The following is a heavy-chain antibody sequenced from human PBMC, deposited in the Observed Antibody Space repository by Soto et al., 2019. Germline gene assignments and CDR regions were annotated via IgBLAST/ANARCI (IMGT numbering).Heavy chain of an antibody. CDR2: IIPIFGTA. Sequence: SVKVSCKASGGTFSSYAISWVRQAPGQGLEWMGGIIPIFGTANYAQKFQGRVTITADESTSTAYMELSSLRSEDTAVYYCATEREGGIFAFYWGQGNLVTVSS. CDR3: ATEREGGIFAFY. D-gene: IGHD3-3*01. V-gene: IGHV1-69*13. J-gene: IGHJ4*02. CDR1: GGTFSSYA.